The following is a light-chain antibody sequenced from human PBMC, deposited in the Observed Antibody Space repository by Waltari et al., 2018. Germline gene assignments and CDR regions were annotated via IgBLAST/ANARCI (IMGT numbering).Light chain of an antibody. V-gene: IGKV3-15*01. CDR3: QQYNNWPPWT. J-gene: IGKJ1*01. CDR1: QSVSSN. Sequence: EIVLTQSPATLSVSPGEGATLSCRASQSVSSNLAWYQPKPGQAPRLLIYGASSRATGISDRFSGSGSGTEFTLTISSLRSEDFAVYYCQQYNNWPPWTFGQGTKVDIK. CDR2: GAS.